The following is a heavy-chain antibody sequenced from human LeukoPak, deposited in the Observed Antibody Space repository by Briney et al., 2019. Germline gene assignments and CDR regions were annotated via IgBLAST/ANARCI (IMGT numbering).Heavy chain of an antibody. V-gene: IGHV3-9*01. CDR3: ARDYYDSSGYPKYFDY. CDR1: GFTFDDYA. CDR2: ISWNSGSI. Sequence: GGSLRLSCAASGFTFDDYAMHWVRQAPGKGLEWVSGISWNSGSIGYADSVKGRFTISRDNAKNSLYLQMNSLRAEDTALYYCARDYYDSSGYPKYFDYWGQGTLVTVSS. D-gene: IGHD3-22*01. J-gene: IGHJ4*02.